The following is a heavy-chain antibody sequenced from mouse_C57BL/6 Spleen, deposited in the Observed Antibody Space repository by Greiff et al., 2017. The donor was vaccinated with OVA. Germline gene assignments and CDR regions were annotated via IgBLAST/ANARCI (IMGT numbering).Heavy chain of an antibody. CDR2: IDPEDGET. Sequence: VQLKQSGAELVKPGASVKLSCTASGFNIKDYYMHWVKQRTEQGLEWIGRIDPEDGETKYAPKFQGQATITADTSSNTAYLQLSSLRSEDTAVDYCASHCCGSHFDYWGQGTTLTVSS. CDR3: ASHCCGSHFDY. D-gene: IGHD1-1*01. J-gene: IGHJ2*01. CDR1: GFNIKDYY. V-gene: IGHV14-2*01.